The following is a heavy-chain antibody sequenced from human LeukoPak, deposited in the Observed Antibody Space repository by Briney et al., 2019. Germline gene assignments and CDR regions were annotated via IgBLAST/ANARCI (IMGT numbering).Heavy chain of an antibody. Sequence: GGSLRLSCTASGFTFSSYTMNWVRQAPGKGLEWVSSISSNGGDIYYTDSVKGRFTISRDNAKNSLYLQMNSQRAEDTAVYYCASGRGGDIVVVPAANYYFDYWGQGTLVTVSS. D-gene: IGHD2-2*01. CDR2: ISSNGGDI. V-gene: IGHV3-21*01. J-gene: IGHJ4*02. CDR1: GFTFSSYT. CDR3: ASGRGGDIVVVPAANYYFDY.